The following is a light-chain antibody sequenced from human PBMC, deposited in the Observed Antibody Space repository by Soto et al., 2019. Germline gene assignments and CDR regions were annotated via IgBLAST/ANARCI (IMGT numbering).Light chain of an antibody. V-gene: IGKV2-30*01. Sequence: EVVMTQSPLSLPVTIVQPASISCRSSQSLVYSDGSTYLSRFQQRPSQSPRRIVPKLSNRDSGVPDRFSGSGSSTDFTLKISRVEAEDVAIYYSMQATHWPNTFGQGSKVDI. CDR2: KLS. CDR1: QSLVYSDGSTY. J-gene: IGKJ2*01. CDR3: MQATHWPNT.